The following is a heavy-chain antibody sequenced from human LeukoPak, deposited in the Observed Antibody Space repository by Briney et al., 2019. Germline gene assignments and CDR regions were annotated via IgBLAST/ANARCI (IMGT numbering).Heavy chain of an antibody. V-gene: IGHV1-69*01. Sequence: SVKVSCKASGGTFSSYAISWVRQAPGQGLEWMGGIIPIFGTANYAQKFQGRVTITADESTSTAYMELSSLRSEDTAVYYCAREPPDPGDYGDYVELNWFDPWGQGTLVAVSS. CDR2: IIPIFGTA. CDR3: AREPPDPGDYGDYVELNWFDP. CDR1: GGTFSSYA. J-gene: IGHJ5*02. D-gene: IGHD4-17*01.